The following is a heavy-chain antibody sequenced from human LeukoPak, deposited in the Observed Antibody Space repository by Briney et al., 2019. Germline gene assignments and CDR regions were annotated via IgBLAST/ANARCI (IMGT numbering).Heavy chain of an antibody. CDR3: AKKRAGGTSAPLDY. D-gene: IGHD4-23*01. Sequence: GGSLRLSCAASGFTFSISGMHWVRQAPGKGLEWVAVISYDGSSIYYGDSVKGRFTISRDNSKNTLYLQMNSLRVEDTAVYYCAKKRAGGTSAPLDYWGQGTLVTVSS. V-gene: IGHV3-30*18. CDR2: ISYDGSSI. CDR1: GFTFSISG. J-gene: IGHJ4*02.